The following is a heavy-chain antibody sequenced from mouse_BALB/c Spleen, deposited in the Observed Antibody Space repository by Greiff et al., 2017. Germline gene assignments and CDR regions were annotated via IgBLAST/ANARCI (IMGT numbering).Heavy chain of an antibody. CDR3: ARGTTYYFDY. CDR2: ISDGGSYT. V-gene: IGHV5-4*02. J-gene: IGHJ2*01. CDR1: GFTFSDYY. D-gene: IGHD2-14*01. Sequence: EVKLVESGGGLVKPGGSLKLSCAASGFTFSDYYMYWVRQTPEKRLEWVATISDGGSYTYYPDSVKGRFTISRDNAKNNLYLQMSSLKSEDTAMYYGARGTTYYFDYWGQGTTLTVSS.